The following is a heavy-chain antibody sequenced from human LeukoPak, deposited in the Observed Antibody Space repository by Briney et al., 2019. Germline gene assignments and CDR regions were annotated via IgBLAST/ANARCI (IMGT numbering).Heavy chain of an antibody. V-gene: IGHV4-34*01. J-gene: IGHJ5*02. CDR2: INHSGST. D-gene: IGHD3-22*01. CDR1: GGSFSGYY. CDR3: ALKTWGYDSSGYNNWFDP. Sequence: PSETLSLTCAVYGGSFSGYYWSWIRQPPGKGLEWIGEINHSGSTNYNPSLKSRVTISVDTSKNQFSLKLSSVTAADTAVYYCALKTWGYDSSGYNNWFDPWGQGTLVTVSS.